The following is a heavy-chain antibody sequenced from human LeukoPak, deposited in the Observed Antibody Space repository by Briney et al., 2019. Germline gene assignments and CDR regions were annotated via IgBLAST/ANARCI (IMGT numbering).Heavy chain of an antibody. CDR2: ISASGTA. CDR1: GFTFSTYA. Sequence: GGSLRLSCAASGFTFSTYAMTWVRQAPWKGLEAFSVISASGTAHYADSMTGRFTISRDNSKNTLYLQMNSLRAEDTAVWYCAKDSSHWGVDYDYWGQGTLVTVSS. J-gene: IGHJ4*02. V-gene: IGHV3-23*01. D-gene: IGHD7-27*01. CDR3: AKDSSHWGVDYDY.